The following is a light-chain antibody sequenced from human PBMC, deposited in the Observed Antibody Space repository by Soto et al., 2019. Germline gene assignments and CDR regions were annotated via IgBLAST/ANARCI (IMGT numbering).Light chain of an antibody. V-gene: IGKV1-17*01. CDR3: LQHHSDPYT. Sequence: DIQMTQSPSSLSASIGDRVTITCRASQGIRYDLGWYQQKPGKAPKRLIYAASSLQSGVPSRFSGSGSGTEFTLTISSLQTVDFATYYCLQHHSDPYTFGQGTKLDIK. J-gene: IGKJ2*01. CDR2: AAS. CDR1: QGIRYD.